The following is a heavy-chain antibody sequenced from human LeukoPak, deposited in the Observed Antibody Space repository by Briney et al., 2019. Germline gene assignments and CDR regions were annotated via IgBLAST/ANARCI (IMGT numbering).Heavy chain of an antibody. CDR3: ARLSSSSWYVTWFDP. CDR2: IYYSGST. Sequence: PSETLSLTCTISGGSVSSSSHYWSWIRQPPGKGLEWIGYIYYSGSTNYNPSLKSRVTISVDTSKNQFSLKLSSVTAADTAVYYCARLSSSSWYVTWFDPWGQGTLVTVSS. V-gene: IGHV4-61*01. D-gene: IGHD6-13*01. J-gene: IGHJ5*02. CDR1: GGSVSSSSHY.